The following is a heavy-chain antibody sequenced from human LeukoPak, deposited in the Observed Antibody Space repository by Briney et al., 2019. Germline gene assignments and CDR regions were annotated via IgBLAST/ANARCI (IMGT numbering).Heavy chain of an antibody. V-gene: IGHV5-51*01. J-gene: IGHJ4*02. CDR3: ARQGQLATFDY. D-gene: IGHD1-1*01. CDR2: IYPGDSYT. Sequence: GESLKISCQGYGYSFTNNWIGWVRQMPGKGLEWMGIIYPGDSYTRYSPSFRGQVTFSADKSTNTAYLQWSSLKAWDTAMFYCARQGQLATFDYGGQGTLVTVSS. CDR1: GYSFTNNW.